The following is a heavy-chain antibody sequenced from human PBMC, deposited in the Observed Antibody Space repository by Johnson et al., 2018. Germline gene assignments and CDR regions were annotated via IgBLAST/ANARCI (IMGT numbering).Heavy chain of an antibody. Sequence: QVQLVESGGGVVQPGRSLRLSCAASGFTFSSYGMHWVRQAPGKGLEWVAVISYDGSNKYYADSVKGRFTISRDNSKNTLYLKMNSLRAEDTAVYYCANLATVTTSDAFDIWGQGTMVTVSS. CDR3: ANLATVTTSDAFDI. CDR1: GFTFSSYG. D-gene: IGHD4-17*01. V-gene: IGHV3-30*18. J-gene: IGHJ3*02. CDR2: ISYDGSNK.